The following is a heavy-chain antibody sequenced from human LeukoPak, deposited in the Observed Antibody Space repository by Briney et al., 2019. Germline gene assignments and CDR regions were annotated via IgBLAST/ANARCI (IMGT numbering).Heavy chain of an antibody. D-gene: IGHD5-24*01. Sequence: PSETLSLTCTVSGDSISSSIYYWGWIRQPPGKGLEWIGSFFYSGSTYYNPSLKSRVTISVDTSKNQFSLRLTSVTAADTASYYCVRHEGGRWLRSGFDYWGQGTLVTVSS. CDR1: GDSISSSIYY. J-gene: IGHJ4*02. V-gene: IGHV4-39*01. CDR2: FFYSGST. CDR3: VRHEGGRWLRSGFDY.